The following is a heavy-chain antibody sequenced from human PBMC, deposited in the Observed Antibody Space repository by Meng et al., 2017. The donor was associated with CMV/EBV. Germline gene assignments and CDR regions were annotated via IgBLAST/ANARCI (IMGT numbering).Heavy chain of an antibody. CDR2: IYYSGST. Sequence: QLPRQESGPGLVKPSETLSLTCTVSGGSISSSSYYWGWIRQPPGKGLEWIGSIYYSGSTYYNPSLKSRVTISVDTSKNQFSLKLSSVTAADTAVYYCARDYGDLRQDYWGQGTLVTVSS. D-gene: IGHD4-17*01. J-gene: IGHJ4*02. CDR3: ARDYGDLRQDY. CDR1: GGSISSSSYY. V-gene: IGHV4-39*07.